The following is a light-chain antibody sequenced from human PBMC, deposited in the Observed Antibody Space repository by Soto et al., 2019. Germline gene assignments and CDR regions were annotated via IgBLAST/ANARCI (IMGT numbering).Light chain of an antibody. Sequence: SYELTQPPSVSVAPGQTARITCEGNNIGSKSVQWFQQKPGQAPVVVIYDDSDRPSGIPERFSGSNSGNTATLTISRVEAGDEADYYCQVWDNTSDQRVVFGGGTKVTVL. CDR1: NIGSKS. V-gene: IGLV3-21*02. J-gene: IGLJ2*01. CDR2: DDS. CDR3: QVWDNTSDQRVV.